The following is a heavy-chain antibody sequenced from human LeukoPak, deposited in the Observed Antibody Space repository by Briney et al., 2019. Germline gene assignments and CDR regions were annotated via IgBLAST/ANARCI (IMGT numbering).Heavy chain of an antibody. J-gene: IGHJ5*02. V-gene: IGHV4-34*01. D-gene: IGHD4-17*01. CDR3: ARGDYVSWFDP. CDR1: GGSFSGYY. Sequence: SETLSLTCAVYGGSFSGYYWSWIRQPPGKGLEWIGEINHSESTNYNPSLKSRVTISVDTSKNQFSLKLSSVTAADTAVYYCARGDYVSWFDPWGQGTLVTVSS. CDR2: INHSEST.